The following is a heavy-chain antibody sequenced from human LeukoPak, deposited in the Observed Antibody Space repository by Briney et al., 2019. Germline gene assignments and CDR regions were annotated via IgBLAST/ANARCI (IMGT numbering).Heavy chain of an antibody. J-gene: IGHJ5*02. CDR1: GGTFSSYA. D-gene: IGHD4-17*01. CDR2: IIPIFGTA. CDR3: ARDPGPVYGDYEKISWFDP. Sequence: SVKVSCKASGGTFSSYAISWVRQAPGQGLEWMGGIIPIFGTANYAQKFQGRVTITTDESTSTAYMELSSLRSEDTAVYYCARDPGPVYGDYEKISWFDPWGQGTLVTVSS. V-gene: IGHV1-69*05.